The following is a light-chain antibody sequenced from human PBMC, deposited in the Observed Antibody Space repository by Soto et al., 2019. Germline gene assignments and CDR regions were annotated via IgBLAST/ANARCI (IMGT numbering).Light chain of an antibody. Sequence: QSALTQPASVSGSPGQSITISCTGTSSDVGSYNLVSWYQQHPGKAPKLMIYEGSKRPSGVSNRFSGSKSGNTASLTISGLQAEDEADYHCCSYAGSRNWVFGGGTKLTVL. CDR1: SSDVGSYNL. V-gene: IGLV2-23*01. CDR2: EGS. J-gene: IGLJ3*02. CDR3: CSYAGSRNWV.